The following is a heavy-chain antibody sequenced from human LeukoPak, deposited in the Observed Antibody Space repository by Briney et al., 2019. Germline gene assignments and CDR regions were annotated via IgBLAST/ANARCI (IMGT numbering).Heavy chain of an antibody. CDR2: IYSGGST. V-gene: IGHV3-53*01. CDR1: GFTVSNNY. Sequence: GSLRLSCAASGFTVSNNYMSWVRQAPGKGLEWVSLIYSGGSTYYADSVKGRFTISRDNSKNTLYLQMNSLRAEDTAVYYCARDVYSSGWSDYWGQGTLVTVSS. D-gene: IGHD6-19*01. J-gene: IGHJ4*02. CDR3: ARDVYSSGWSDY.